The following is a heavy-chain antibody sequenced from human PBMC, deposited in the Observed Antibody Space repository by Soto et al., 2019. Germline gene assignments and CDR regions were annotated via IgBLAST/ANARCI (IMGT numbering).Heavy chain of an antibody. CDR3: ASHIYYDTSGYPILGMDV. CDR1: GYRFTSYW. Sequence: PGESLKISCKGSGYRFTSYWIGWVRQMPGKGLEWMGIIYPGDSDTRYSPSFQGQVTISADKSISTAYLQWSSLKASDTAMYYCASHIYYDTSGYPILGMDVWGQGTTVTVSS. D-gene: IGHD3-22*01. CDR2: IYPGDSDT. V-gene: IGHV5-51*01. J-gene: IGHJ6*02.